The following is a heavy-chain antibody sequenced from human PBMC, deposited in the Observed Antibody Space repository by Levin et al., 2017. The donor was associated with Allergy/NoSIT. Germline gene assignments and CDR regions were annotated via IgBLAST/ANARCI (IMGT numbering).Heavy chain of an antibody. Sequence: GGSLRLSCAASGFTFSNYAMHWVRQALGKGLEWVGVISDDGSSEFYIDSVKGRFTISRDNSKNRLYLQMDSLRAEDTALYYCVREIAEEGTWGQGTLVIVSS. J-gene: IGHJ4*02. CDR1: GFTFSNYA. CDR3: VREIAEEGT. V-gene: IGHV3-30-3*01. CDR2: ISDDGSSE. D-gene: IGHD1-1*01.